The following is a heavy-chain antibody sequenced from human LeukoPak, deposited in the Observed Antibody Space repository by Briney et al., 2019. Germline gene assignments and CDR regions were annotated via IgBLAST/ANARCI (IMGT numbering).Heavy chain of an antibody. CDR3: AKNYLYQLLYEGLGGPPGDAFDI. J-gene: IGHJ3*02. V-gene: IGHV3-23*01. CDR2: ISDSGGNT. Sequence: SGGSLRLSCAASGFTFSNFAMNWVRQAPGKGLEWVSGISDSGGNTYYADSVKGRFTISRDNSKNTLYLRMNSLRAEDTAVYYCAKNYLYQLLYEGLGGPPGDAFDIWGQGTMVTVSS. D-gene: IGHD2-2*02. CDR1: GFTFSNFA.